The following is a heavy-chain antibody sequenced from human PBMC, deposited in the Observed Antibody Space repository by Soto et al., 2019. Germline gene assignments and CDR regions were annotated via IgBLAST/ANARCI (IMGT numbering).Heavy chain of an antibody. CDR2: ISYTVSNE. CDR1: GFTFSNYA. J-gene: IGHJ6*02. CDR3: SKDSDFGGMGHYYYVYGLDV. V-gene: IGHV3-30*18. D-gene: IGHD4-17*01. Sequence: QVQLGESGGGVVQPGKSLRLSCAASGFTFSNYAMHWVRQAPCKGLEWVAVISYTVSNECYADAVKGRFTFSRDHSKNTLYLKMSSLRGEDTAVYYCSKDSDFGGMGHYYYVYGLDVWGQGTTVTVSS.